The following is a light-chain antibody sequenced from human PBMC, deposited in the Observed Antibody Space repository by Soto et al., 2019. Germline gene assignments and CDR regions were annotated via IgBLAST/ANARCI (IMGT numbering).Light chain of an antibody. CDR3: QQLSRYPLT. Sequence: DIQMTQSPSSVSASVGDRVTITCRASQTISSWLAWYQQKPGKAPDLLIYSASTLQSGVPSRFSGSGSETEFSLTIRALQPEDFATYYCQQLSRYPLTFGGGTKVDIK. J-gene: IGKJ4*01. CDR2: SAS. V-gene: IGKV1-12*01. CDR1: QTISSW.